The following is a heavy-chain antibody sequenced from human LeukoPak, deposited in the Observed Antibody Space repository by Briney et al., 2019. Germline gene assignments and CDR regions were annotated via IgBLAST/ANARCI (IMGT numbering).Heavy chain of an antibody. D-gene: IGHD2-2*01. CDR2: IYHSGST. V-gene: IGHV4-4*02. CDR3: ARTSYCSSTSCYFYYYYGMDV. Sequence: SETLSLTCAVSGGSISSSNWWSWVRQPPGKGLEWIGEIYHSGSTNYNPSLKSRVTISVDKSKNQFSLKLSSVTAADTAVYYCARTSYCSSTSCYFYYYYGMDVWGQGTTVTVSS. J-gene: IGHJ6*02. CDR1: GGSISSSNW.